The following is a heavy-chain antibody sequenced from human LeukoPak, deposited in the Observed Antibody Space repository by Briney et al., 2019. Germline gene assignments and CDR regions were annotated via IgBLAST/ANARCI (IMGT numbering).Heavy chain of an antibody. CDR3: ARYCGGDCYPYYYYYMDV. Sequence: SQTLSLTCTVSGGSISSGGYYWSWIRQHPGKGLEWIGYIYYSGSTYYNPSHKSRVTISVDTSKNQFSLKLSSVTAADTAVYYCARYCGGDCYPYYYYYMDVWGKGTTVTVSS. V-gene: IGHV4-31*03. D-gene: IGHD2-21*02. CDR2: IYYSGST. J-gene: IGHJ6*03. CDR1: GGSISSGGYY.